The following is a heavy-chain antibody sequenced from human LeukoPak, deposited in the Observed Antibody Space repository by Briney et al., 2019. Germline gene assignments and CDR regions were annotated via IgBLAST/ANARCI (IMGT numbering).Heavy chain of an antibody. CDR3: ARGRKDRGITMIVVVTKARGAFDI. V-gene: IGHV4-34*01. J-gene: IGHJ3*02. D-gene: IGHD3-22*01. Sequence: SETLSLTCAVYGGSFSGYYWSWIRQTPGKGLEWIGEINHSGSTNYNPSLKSRVTISVDTSKNQFSLKLSSVTAADTAVYYCARGRKDRGITMIVVVTKARGAFDIWGQGTMVTVSS. CDR2: INHSGST. CDR1: GGSFSGYY.